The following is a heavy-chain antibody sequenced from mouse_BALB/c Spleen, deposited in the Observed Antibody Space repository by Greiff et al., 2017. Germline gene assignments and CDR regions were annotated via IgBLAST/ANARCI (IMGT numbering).Heavy chain of an antibody. V-gene: IGHV5-17*02. D-gene: IGHD2-5*01. J-gene: IGHJ4*01. CDR3: ARESNYYAMDY. CDR1: GFTFSSFG. Sequence: EVKLMESGGGLVQPGGSRNLSCAASGFTFSSFGMHWVRQAPEKGLEWFAYISSGSSTIYYADTVKGRFTISRDNPKNTLFLQMTSLRSEDTAMYYCARESNYYAMDYWGQGTSVTVSS. CDR2: ISSGSSTI.